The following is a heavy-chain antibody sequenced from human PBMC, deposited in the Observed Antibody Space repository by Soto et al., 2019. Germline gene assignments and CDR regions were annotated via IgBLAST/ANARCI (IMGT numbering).Heavy chain of an antibody. CDR3: ARDALSGYDYSFDY. Sequence: QVQLVESGGGVVQPGRSLRLSCAASGFTFSSYGMHWVRQAPGKGLEWVAVIWYDGSNKYYADSVKGRFTISRDNSKNTLYLQMNSLRAEDTAVYYCARDALSGYDYSFDYWGQGTMVNVSS. D-gene: IGHD5-12*01. J-gene: IGHJ4*02. V-gene: IGHV3-33*01. CDR2: IWYDGSNK. CDR1: GFTFSSYG.